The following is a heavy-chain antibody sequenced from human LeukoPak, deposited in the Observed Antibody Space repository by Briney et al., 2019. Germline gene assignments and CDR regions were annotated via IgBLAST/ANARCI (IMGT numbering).Heavy chain of an antibody. CDR2: INPNSGDT. Sequence: GASVKVSCKASGYTFTSYYIHWVRQATGQGLEWMGWINPNSGDTNYAQKFQGRVTMTRDTPINTAFMELSRLRSDDTAVYYCARDRHWNQGNFDYWGQGTLVTVSS. J-gene: IGHJ4*02. CDR1: GYTFTSYY. V-gene: IGHV1-2*02. CDR3: ARDRHWNQGNFDY. D-gene: IGHD1-1*01.